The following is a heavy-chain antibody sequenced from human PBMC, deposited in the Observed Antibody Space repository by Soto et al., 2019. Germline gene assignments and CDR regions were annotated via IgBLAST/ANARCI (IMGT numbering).Heavy chain of an antibody. CDR3: ARSQGGSSSLDIYYYYYYGMDV. Sequence: QVKLVQPGAEVKKPGSSVKVSCKAPGATFSTYAISWVRQAPGQGLEWMGGVIPIFGTPKYAQKFQGRVTITADESTSTGYMELRSLRSEDTAVYYCARSQGGSSSLDIYYYYYYGMDVWGQGTTVTVSS. V-gene: IGHV1-69*01. J-gene: IGHJ6*02. CDR2: VIPIFGTP. CDR1: GATFSTYA. D-gene: IGHD2-15*01.